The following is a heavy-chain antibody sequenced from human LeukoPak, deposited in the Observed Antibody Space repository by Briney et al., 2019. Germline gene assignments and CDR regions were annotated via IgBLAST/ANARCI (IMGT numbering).Heavy chain of an antibody. D-gene: IGHD3-22*01. CDR1: GYTFTSYG. CDR2: ISAYNGNT. Sequence: GASVKVSCKASGYTFTSYGISWVRQAPGQGLEWMGWISAYNGNTNYAQKLQGRVTMTTDTSTSTAYMELRSLRSDDTAVYYCARDYDSSGSFTGDAFDIWGQGTMVTVSS. V-gene: IGHV1-18*01. CDR3: ARDYDSSGSFTGDAFDI. J-gene: IGHJ3*02.